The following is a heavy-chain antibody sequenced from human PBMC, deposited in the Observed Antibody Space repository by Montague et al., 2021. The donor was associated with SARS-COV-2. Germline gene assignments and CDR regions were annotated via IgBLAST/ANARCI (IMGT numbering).Heavy chain of an antibody. Sequence: SLRLSCAASGFTFSSYDMHWVRQATGKGLEWVSAIGTAGDTYYPGSAKGRFTISRENAKNSLYLQMNSLRAGDTAVYYCARAPRGYYDSSGYYNPPYYFDYWGQGTLVTVSS. V-gene: IGHV3-13*01. D-gene: IGHD3-22*01. CDR2: IGTAGDT. CDR3: ARAPRGYYDSSGYYNPPYYFDY. CDR1: GFTFSSYD. J-gene: IGHJ4*02.